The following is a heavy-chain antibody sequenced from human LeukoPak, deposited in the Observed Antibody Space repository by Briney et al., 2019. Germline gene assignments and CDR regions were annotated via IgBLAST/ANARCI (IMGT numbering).Heavy chain of an antibody. V-gene: IGHV3-11*04. CDR3: ARDSELGAFDY. D-gene: IGHD1-26*01. CDR2: ISSGSTI. CDR1: GFTFSDYY. Sequence: GGSLRLSCAASGFTFSDYYMSWIRQAPGKGLEWVSYISSGSTIYYADSVKGRFTISRDNAKNSLYLQMNSLRAEDTAVYYCARDSELGAFDYWGQGTLVTVSS. J-gene: IGHJ4*02.